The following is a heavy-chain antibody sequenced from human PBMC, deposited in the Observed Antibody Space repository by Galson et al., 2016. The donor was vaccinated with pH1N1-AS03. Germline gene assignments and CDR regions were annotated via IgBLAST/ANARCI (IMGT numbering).Heavy chain of an antibody. CDR2: IGTYT. CDR3: ARSGSGSFYEGDF. J-gene: IGHJ4*02. D-gene: IGHD3-10*01. CDR1: GYTFTYYG. V-gene: IGHV1-18*01. Sequence: SVKVSCKASGYTFTYYGISWVRQAPGQGLEYMGWIGTYTIYAQKLQGRVTMTTDTSTSTAYMELRSLRSDDTAVYYCARSGSGSFYEGDFWGQGTLVSVSS.